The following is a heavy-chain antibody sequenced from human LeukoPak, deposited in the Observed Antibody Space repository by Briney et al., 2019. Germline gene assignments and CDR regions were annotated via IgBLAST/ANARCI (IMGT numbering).Heavy chain of an antibody. CDR1: GYTFTGYY. D-gene: IGHD6-6*01. CDR3: ARQGGYRSSLPRNWFDP. V-gene: IGHV1-2*02. J-gene: IGHJ5*02. Sequence: ASVKVSCKASGYTFTGYYMHWVRQAPGQGLEWMGWINPNSGGTNYAQKFQGRVTMTRDTSISTAYMELSRLRSDDTAVYYCARQGGYRSSLPRNWFDPWGQGTLVTVSS. CDR2: INPNSGGT.